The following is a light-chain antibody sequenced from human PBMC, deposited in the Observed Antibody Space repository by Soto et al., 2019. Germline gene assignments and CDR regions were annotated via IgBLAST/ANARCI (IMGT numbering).Light chain of an antibody. CDR2: DVS. J-gene: IGLJ1*01. CDR3: CSYTTSNNRQXV. Sequence: QSVLTQPASVSGSPGQSITISCTGTSSDVGGYNYVSWYQHHPGKAPKLMIYDVSNRPSGVSNRLSGSKSGNTASLTISGLQPEDEADYYCCSYTTSNNRQXVFGTGTKVTVL. CDR1: SSDVGGYNY. V-gene: IGLV2-14*03.